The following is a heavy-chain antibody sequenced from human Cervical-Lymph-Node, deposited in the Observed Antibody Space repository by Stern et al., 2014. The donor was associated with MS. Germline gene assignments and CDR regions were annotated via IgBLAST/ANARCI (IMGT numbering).Heavy chain of an antibody. Sequence: QVQLQQSGPGLVKPSETLSLTCTVSGYSISSGYYWGWIRQPPGKGLEWIGTIYHSGSTYYNPSLKSRVTISVDTSKNPFSLKLRSVTAADTAVYYCAREEQQLVHGNWFDPWGQGTLVTVSS. V-gene: IGHV4-38-2*02. CDR2: IYHSGST. CDR1: GYSISSGYY. J-gene: IGHJ5*02. D-gene: IGHD6-13*01. CDR3: AREEQQLVHGNWFDP.